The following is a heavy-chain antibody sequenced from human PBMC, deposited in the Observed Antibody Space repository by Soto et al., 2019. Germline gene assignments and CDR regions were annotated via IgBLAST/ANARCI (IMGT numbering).Heavy chain of an antibody. J-gene: IGHJ6*02. CDR2: SSGSGAGT. D-gene: IGHD2-15*01. Sequence: PGGSLRLSCTASGFTFSTYGMSWVRQAPGKGLEWVSSSSGSGAGTFYTDSVEGRFTVSRDHSKKTLYLQMNSLRADDTAVYYCAKGGDCSGGSCYSSYYYGMDVWGQGTTVTVSS. CDR3: AKGGDCSGGSCYSSYYYGMDV. V-gene: IGHV3-23*01. CDR1: GFTFSTYG.